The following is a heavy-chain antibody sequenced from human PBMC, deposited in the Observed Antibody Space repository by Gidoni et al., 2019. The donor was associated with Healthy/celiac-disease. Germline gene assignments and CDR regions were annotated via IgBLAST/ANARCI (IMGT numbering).Heavy chain of an antibody. CDR3: AKAGLAYYYDSSASGDFDL. D-gene: IGHD3-22*01. CDR1: GFTFSSSA. J-gene: IGHJ2*01. V-gene: IGHV3-23*01. Sequence: EVQLLESGGGLVQPGGSLRLSCAASGFTFSSSAMSWVRQAPGKGLEWVSAISGSGGSTYYADSVKGRFTISRDNSKNTLYLQMNSLRAEDTAVYYCAKAGLAYYYDSSASGDFDLWGRGTLVTVSS. CDR2: ISGSGGST.